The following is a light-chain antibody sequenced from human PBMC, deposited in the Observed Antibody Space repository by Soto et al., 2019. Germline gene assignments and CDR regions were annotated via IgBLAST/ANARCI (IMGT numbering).Light chain of an antibody. CDR1: QSISDW. CDR2: DAS. J-gene: IGKJ1*01. V-gene: IGKV1-5*01. Sequence: DIQMTQSPSSLSASVGDRVTITCGASQSISDWLAWYQQKPGKAPKLLIFDASSLESGVPSRFSGSGSGTEFTLTISSLQPDDFATYYCQHYNTYPWTFGQGTKVDI. CDR3: QHYNTYPWT.